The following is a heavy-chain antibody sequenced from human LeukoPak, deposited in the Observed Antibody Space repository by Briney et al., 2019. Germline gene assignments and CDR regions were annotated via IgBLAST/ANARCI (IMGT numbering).Heavy chain of an antibody. Sequence: SETLSLTCTVSGGSISSYYWSWIRQPPGKGLEWIGYIYYSGSTNHNPSLKSRVTISVDTSKNQFSLKLSSVTAADTAVYYCARVGTGMNFDYWGQGTLVTVSS. CDR3: ARVGTGMNFDY. J-gene: IGHJ4*02. CDR2: IYYSGST. V-gene: IGHV4-59*01. CDR1: GGSISSYY. D-gene: IGHD1-1*01.